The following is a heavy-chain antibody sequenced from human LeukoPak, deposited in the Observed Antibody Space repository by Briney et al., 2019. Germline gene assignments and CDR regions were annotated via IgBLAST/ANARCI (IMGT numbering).Heavy chain of an antibody. V-gene: IGHV3-48*03. Sequence: GGSLRLSCAASGFTFSSYEMNWVRQAPGKGLEWVSYISSSGSTTYYADSVKGRFTISRDNAKNSLYLQMNSLRAEDTAVYYCARGGHGDYGDYWGQGTLVTVSS. CDR1: GFTFSSYE. J-gene: IGHJ4*02. D-gene: IGHD4-17*01. CDR3: ARGGHGDYGDY. CDR2: ISSSGSTT.